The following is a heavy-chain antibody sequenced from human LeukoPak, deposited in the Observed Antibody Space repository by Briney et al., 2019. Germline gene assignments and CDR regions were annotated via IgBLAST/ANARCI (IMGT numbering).Heavy chain of an antibody. CDR3: VRVTLIREGFDL. J-gene: IGHJ4*02. CDR2: ISSDGTST. D-gene: IGHD3-10*01. V-gene: IGHV3-74*01. Sequence: PGGSLRLSCAASGFNLNTYWMHWVRQTPGKGLVWVARISSDGTSTDYADFVEGRFTISRDNAKNTLYLQMSSLRVDDTAVYYCVRVTLIREGFDLWGQGTLVTVSS. CDR1: GFNLNTYW.